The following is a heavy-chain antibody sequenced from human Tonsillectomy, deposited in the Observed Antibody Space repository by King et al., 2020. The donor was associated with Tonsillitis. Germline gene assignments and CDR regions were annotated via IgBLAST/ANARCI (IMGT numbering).Heavy chain of an antibody. CDR3: ARRVADYYDSSGPYFDY. CDR1: GGSISSSSYY. V-gene: IGHV4-39*07. J-gene: IGHJ4*02. CDR2: IYYSGST. Sequence: QLQESGPGLVKPSETLSLTCTVSGGSISSSSYYWGWIRQPPGKGLEWIGSIYYSGSTYYNPSLKSRVTISVDTSKNQFSLKLSSVTAADTAVYYCARRVADYYDSSGPYFDYWGQGTLVTVSS. D-gene: IGHD3-22*01.